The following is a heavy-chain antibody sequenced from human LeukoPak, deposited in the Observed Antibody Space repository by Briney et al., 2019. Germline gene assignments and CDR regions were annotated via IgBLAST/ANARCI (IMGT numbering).Heavy chain of an antibody. CDR3: TTDLIVGATNY. J-gene: IGHJ4*02. D-gene: IGHD1-26*01. V-gene: IGHV3-15*01. CDR2: IKSKTDGGTT. Sequence: PGGSLRLSCAASGFTFSNAWMSWVRQSPGKGLEWVSRIKSKTDGGTTDYAAPVKGRFTISRDDSKNTLYLQMNSLKTEDTAVYYCTTDLIVGATNYWGQGTLVTVSS. CDR1: GFTFSNAW.